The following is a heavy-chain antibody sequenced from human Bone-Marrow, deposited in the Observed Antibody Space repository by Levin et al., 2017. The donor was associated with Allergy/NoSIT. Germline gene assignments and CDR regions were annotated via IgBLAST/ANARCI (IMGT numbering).Heavy chain of an antibody. J-gene: IGHJ4*02. CDR2: FFFGGSA. CDR3: ARSRYSSGWYYFDH. CDR1: GVSINNGY. V-gene: IGHV4-59*01. Sequence: SQTLSLTCAVSGVSINNGYWSWIRQSPGKGLEWIGYFFFGGSAKYHPSLTSRVTISLDTSKNQVSLNLTSVTVADSAVYYCARSRYSSGWYYFDHWGQGFLVAVSS. D-gene: IGHD6-13*01.